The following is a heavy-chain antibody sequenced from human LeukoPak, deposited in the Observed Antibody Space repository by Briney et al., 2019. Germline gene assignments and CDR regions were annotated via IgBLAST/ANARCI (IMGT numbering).Heavy chain of an antibody. Sequence: SETLSLTCTVSGYSISSGYYWGWIRQPPGKGLEWIGSIYHSGSTYYNPSLKSRVTISVDTSKNQFSLKLSSVTAADTAVYYCARLGPGAFDYWGQGTLVTVSS. V-gene: IGHV4-38-2*02. CDR2: IYHSGST. CDR1: GYSISSGYY. J-gene: IGHJ4*02. D-gene: IGHD3-10*01. CDR3: ARLGPGAFDY.